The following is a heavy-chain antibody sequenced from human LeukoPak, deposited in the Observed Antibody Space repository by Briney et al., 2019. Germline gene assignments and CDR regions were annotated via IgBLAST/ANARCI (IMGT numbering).Heavy chain of an antibody. CDR2: VNLQGST. V-gene: IGHV4-4*02. J-gene: IGHJ4*02. CDR3: ARRKAKTPNYFDY. Sequence: SETLSLTCGVSGGSISNTNWWTWVRQPPGKGLEWIGEVNLQGSTNYNPSLKSRVAISVDKSENHISLKLTSVTAADTAVYYCARRKAKTPNYFDYWGQGALVTVSS. CDR1: GGSISNTNW.